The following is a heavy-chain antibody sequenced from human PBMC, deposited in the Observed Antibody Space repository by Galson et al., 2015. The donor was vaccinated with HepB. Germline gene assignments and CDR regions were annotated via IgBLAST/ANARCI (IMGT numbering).Heavy chain of an antibody. Sequence: TLSLTCAVSGDSISSGGYSWSWIRQPPGKGLEWLGYIYYSGSTCYNPSLQSRVTISVDTSKNQFSLDLSSVTAADTAVYFCARSLGYCTDGICYTHYGMDVWGQGTTVTVSS. D-gene: IGHD2-8*01. CDR2: IYYSGST. CDR3: ARSLGYCTDGICYTHYGMDV. J-gene: IGHJ6*02. CDR1: GDSISSGGYS. V-gene: IGHV4-30-4*07.